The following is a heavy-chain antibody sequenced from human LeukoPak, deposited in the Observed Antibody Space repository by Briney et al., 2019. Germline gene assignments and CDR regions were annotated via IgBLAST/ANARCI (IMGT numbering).Heavy chain of an antibody. CDR2: IYHSGST. Sequence: SETLSLTCAVSGYSISSGYYWGWIRQPPGKGLEWIGSIYHSGSTYYNPSLKSRVTISVDTSKNQFSLKLSSVTAADTAVYYCAIDQISTVTNPGDYYYYYGMDVWGKGTTVTVSS. CDR1: GYSISSGYY. V-gene: IGHV4-38-2*01. J-gene: IGHJ6*04. D-gene: IGHD4-17*01. CDR3: AIDQISTVTNPGDYYYYYGMDV.